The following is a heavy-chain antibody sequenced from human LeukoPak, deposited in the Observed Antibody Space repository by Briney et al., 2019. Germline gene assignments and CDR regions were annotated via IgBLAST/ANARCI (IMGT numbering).Heavy chain of an antibody. CDR3: ARDLGKQLLI. CDR1: GFTVSSNY. J-gene: IGHJ3*02. CDR2: IYSGGST. Sequence: PGGFLRLSCAASGFTVSSNYMSWVRQAPGKGLEWVSVIYSGGSTYYADSVKGRFTISRDNSKNTLYLQMNSLKAEDTAVYYCARDLGKQLLIWGQGTMVTVSS. V-gene: IGHV3-66*01. D-gene: IGHD6-6*01.